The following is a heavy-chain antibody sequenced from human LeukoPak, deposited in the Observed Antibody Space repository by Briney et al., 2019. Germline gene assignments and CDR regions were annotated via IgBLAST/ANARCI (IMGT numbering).Heavy chain of an antibody. J-gene: IGHJ4*02. CDR1: GGSISSSSYY. V-gene: IGHV4-39*07. D-gene: IGHD6-6*01. CDR3: ARDQGIAARRIYFDY. Sequence: SETLSLTCTVSGGSISSSSYYWGWIRQPPGKGLEWIESIYYSGTTYYNPALKSRVTISVYTSKNQFSLKLSSVTAADTAVYYCARDQGIAARRIYFDYWGQGTLVTVSS. CDR2: IYYSGTT.